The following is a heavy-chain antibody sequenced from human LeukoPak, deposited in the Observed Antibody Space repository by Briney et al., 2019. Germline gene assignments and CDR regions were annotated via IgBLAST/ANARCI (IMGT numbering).Heavy chain of an antibody. CDR1: GYTLTELS. V-gene: IGHV1-24*01. CDR2: FDPEDGET. CDR3: ATAHYRLYYDSSGYYDY. D-gene: IGHD3-22*01. J-gene: IGHJ4*02. Sequence: GALVKVSCKVSGYTLTELSMHWVRQAPGKGLEWMGGFDPEDGETIYAQKFQGRVTMTEDTSTDTAYMELSSLRSEDTAVYYCATAHYRLYYDSSGYYDYWGQGTLVTVSS.